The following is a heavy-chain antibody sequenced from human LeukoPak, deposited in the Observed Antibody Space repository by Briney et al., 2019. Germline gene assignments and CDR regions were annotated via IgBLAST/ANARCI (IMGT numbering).Heavy chain of an antibody. CDR1: GGPISSYY. CDR2: IYYSGST. Sequence: PSETLSLTCTVSGGPISSYYWSWIRQPPGKGLEWIGYIYYSGSTNYNPSLKSRVTISVDTPKNQFSLKLSSVTAADTAVYYCARSSEYCGGDCYSGWGQGTLVTVSS. D-gene: IGHD2-21*02. V-gene: IGHV4-59*01. CDR3: ARSSEYCGGDCYSG. J-gene: IGHJ4*02.